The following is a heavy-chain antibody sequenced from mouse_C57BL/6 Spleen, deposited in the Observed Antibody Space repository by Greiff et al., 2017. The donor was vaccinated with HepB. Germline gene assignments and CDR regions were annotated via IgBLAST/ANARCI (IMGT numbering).Heavy chain of an antibody. D-gene: IGHD1-1*01. CDR1: GYTFTDYN. Sequence: VQLQQSGPELVKPGASVKIPCKASGYTFTDYNMDWVKQSHGKSLEWIGDINPNNGGTIYNQKFKGKATLTVDKSSSTAYMELRSLTSEDTAVYYCARGYYGSSTDYAMDYWGQGTSVTVSS. CDR2: INPNNGGT. J-gene: IGHJ4*01. V-gene: IGHV1-18*01. CDR3: ARGYYGSSTDYAMDY.